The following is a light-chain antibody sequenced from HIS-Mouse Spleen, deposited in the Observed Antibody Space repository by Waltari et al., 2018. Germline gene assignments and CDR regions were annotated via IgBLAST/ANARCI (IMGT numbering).Light chain of an antibody. V-gene: IGLV2-14*03. CDR1: SSAVGGYNY. CDR3: SSYTSSSFNVV. Sequence: QSALTQPASVSGSPGQSITISCPGTSSAVGGYNYVPWYQQHPGKAPKLMIYYVSNRPSGVSNRFSGSKSGNTASLTISGLQAEDEADYYCSSYTSSSFNVVFGGGTKLTVL. CDR2: YVS. J-gene: IGLJ2*01.